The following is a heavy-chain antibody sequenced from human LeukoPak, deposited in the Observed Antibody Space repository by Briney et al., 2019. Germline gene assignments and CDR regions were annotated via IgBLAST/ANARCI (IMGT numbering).Heavy chain of an antibody. J-gene: IGHJ3*02. CDR1: GGSISSYD. CDR3: ARHGYEGRMVRGVWSDAFDI. CDR2: IYYSGST. Sequence: SETLSLTCTVSGGSISSYDWSWIRQPPGKGLEWIGYIYYSGSTNYNPSLKSRVTISVDTSKNQFSLKLSSVTAADTAVYYCARHGYEGRMVRGVWSDAFDIWGQGTMVTVSS. V-gene: IGHV4-59*08. D-gene: IGHD3-10*01.